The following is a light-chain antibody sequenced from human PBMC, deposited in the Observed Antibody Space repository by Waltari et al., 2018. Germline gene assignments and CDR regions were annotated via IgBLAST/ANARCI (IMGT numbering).Light chain of an antibody. CDR1: QSVGTY. CDR3: QQRSNWTPHT. J-gene: IGKJ2*01. V-gene: IGKV3-11*01. Sequence: DIVFTLSPGTLSLSPGETATLSCRASQSVGTYLAWYQQKPGQAPRLLIFEASNTATGIPDRFRGSGSGTDFTLTISSLEPEDFAVYYCQQRSNWTPHTFGQGARLEIK. CDR2: EAS.